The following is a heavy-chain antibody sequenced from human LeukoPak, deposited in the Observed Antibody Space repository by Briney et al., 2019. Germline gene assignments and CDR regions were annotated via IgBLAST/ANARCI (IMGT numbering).Heavy chain of an antibody. CDR1: GFTFSSYA. D-gene: IGHD3-9*01. CDR3: AKGHDYYDILTGYSTHYFDY. Sequence: GGSLRLSCAASGFTFSSYAMSWVRQAPGKGLEWVSAISGSGGSTYYADSVKGRFTISRDNSKNTLYLQMNSLRAEDTAVYYCAKGHDYYDILTGYSTHYFDYWGQGTLVTVSS. V-gene: IGHV3-23*01. CDR2: ISGSGGST. J-gene: IGHJ4*02.